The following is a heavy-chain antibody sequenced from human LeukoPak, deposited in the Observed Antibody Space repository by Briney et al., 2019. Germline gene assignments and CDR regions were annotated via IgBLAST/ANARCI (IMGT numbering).Heavy chain of an antibody. V-gene: IGHV3-21*01. J-gene: IGHJ4*02. CDR1: GFTFSSYS. Sequence: GGSLRLSCAASGFTFSSYSMNWVRQAPGKGLEWVSSISSSSSYIYYADSVKGRFTISRDNAKNSLSLQMSSLRAEDTAVYYCARDRGHIMVATEGFDYWGQGTLVTVSS. CDR2: ISSSSSYI. CDR3: ARDRGHIMVATEGFDY. D-gene: IGHD2-21*02.